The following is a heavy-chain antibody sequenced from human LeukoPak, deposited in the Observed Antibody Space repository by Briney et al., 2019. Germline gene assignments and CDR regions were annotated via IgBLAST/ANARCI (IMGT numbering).Heavy chain of an antibody. CDR2: IYYSGKT. CDR3: ARLALKSGDHPV. CDR1: GVSITTSSSY. J-gene: IGHJ4*02. D-gene: IGHD2-21*01. V-gene: IGHV4-39*01. Sequence: PSETLSLTCTVSGVSITTSSSYWAWIRQPPGKGLEWIVEIYYSGKTYYNPSFKSRLTISVDTSKNQFSLSLSSLTAADTAVFYCARLALKSGDHPVWGQGSLVIVSS.